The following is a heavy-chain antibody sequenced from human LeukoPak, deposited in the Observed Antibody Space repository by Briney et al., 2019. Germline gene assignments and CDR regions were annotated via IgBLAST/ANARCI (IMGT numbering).Heavy chain of an antibody. D-gene: IGHD3-9*01. CDR3: ARGHRYYDILTGYSCAGFDY. CDR1: GGSISSGGYY. Sequence: SQTLSLTCTVSGGSISSGGYYWSWIRQHPGKGLEWIGYIYYSGSTYYNPSLKSRVTISVDTSKNQFSLKLSSVTAADTAVYYCARGHRYYDILTGYSCAGFDYWGQGTLVTVSS. CDR2: IYYSGST. J-gene: IGHJ4*02. V-gene: IGHV4-31*03.